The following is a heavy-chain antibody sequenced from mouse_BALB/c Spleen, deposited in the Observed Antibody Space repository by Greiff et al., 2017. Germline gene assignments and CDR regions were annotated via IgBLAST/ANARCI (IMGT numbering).Heavy chain of an antibody. D-gene: IGHD4-1*01. J-gene: IGHJ2*01. CDR2: IDPANGNT. CDR1: GFNIKDTY. Sequence: EVQLVESGAELVKPGASVKLSCTASGFNIKDTYMHWVKQRPEQGLEWIGRIDPANGNTKYDPKFQGKATITADTSSNTAYLQLSSLTSEDTAVYYCARNWDEGPDYWGQGTTLTVSS. CDR3: ARNWDEGPDY. V-gene: IGHV14-3*02.